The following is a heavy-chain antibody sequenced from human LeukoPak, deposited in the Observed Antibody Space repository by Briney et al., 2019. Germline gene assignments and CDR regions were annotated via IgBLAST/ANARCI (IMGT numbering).Heavy chain of an antibody. CDR1: GYTFTNYD. CDR3: AREGLDY. Sequence: GASVKVSCKASGYTFTNYDINWVRQATGQGLDWMGYMNPNSGNSAYAQKFQGRVTITTDASISTAYMELCGLRSEDTALYYCAREGLDYWGQGTLVTVSS. J-gene: IGHJ4*02. CDR2: MNPNSGNS. V-gene: IGHV1-8*03.